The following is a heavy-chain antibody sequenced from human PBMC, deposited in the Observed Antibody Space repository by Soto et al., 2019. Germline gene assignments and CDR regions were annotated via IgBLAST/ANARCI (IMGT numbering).Heavy chain of an antibody. CDR2: MYDSVTT. V-gene: IGHV4-59*01. J-gene: IGHJ5*02. D-gene: IGHD3-16*01. CDR3: APYEIGGAGWGP. CDR1: GASISSNH. Sequence: QVQLQESGPRLVKPSETLSVTCSVSGASISSNHWTWIRQPPGKGLEWIGCMYDSVTTRYDSFFKGRVTISIDTSKNQFSLNLSSVTAADTAVFYCAPYEIGGAGWGPWGQGTLVTVSS.